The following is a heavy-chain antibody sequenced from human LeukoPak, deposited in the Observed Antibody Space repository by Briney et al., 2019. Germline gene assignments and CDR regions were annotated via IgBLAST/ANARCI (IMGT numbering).Heavy chain of an antibody. V-gene: IGHV3-30-3*01. CDR3: AGRRVCDY. J-gene: IGHJ4*02. CDR2: ISYDGSNK. CDR1: GFTFSSYA. D-gene: IGHD6-6*01. Sequence: GGSLRLSCAASGFTFSSYAMHWVRQAPGKGLEWVAVISYDGSNKYYADSVKGRFTISRDNSKNTLYLQMNSLRAEDTAVYYCAGRRVCDYWGQGTLVTVSS.